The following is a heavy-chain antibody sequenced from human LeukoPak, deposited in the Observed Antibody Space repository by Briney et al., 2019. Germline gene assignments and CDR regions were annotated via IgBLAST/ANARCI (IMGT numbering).Heavy chain of an antibody. J-gene: IGHJ3*02. CDR2: ISGSGGST. D-gene: IGHD3-9*01. CDR3: AKDLDILTSFDI. Sequence: PGGSLRLSCAASGFTFSSYAVSWVRQAPGKGLEWVSAISGSGGSTYYADSVKGRFTISRDNSKNTLYLQMNSLRAEDTAVYYCAKDLDILTSFDIWGQGTMVTVSS. V-gene: IGHV3-23*01. CDR1: GFTFSSYA.